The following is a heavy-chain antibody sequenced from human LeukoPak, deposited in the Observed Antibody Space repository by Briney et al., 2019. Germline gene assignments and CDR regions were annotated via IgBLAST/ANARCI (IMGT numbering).Heavy chain of an antibody. CDR1: AYSFSNYW. Sequence: KVSCEGSAYSFSNYWIGWVRQLPGKGLEWMGIIYPGDSDTRYSPSFQGHVTISADKSVSTAYLQWNSLKASDTAMYYCARYREMATTHCFDYWGQGALVTVSS. CDR3: ARYREMATTHCFDY. D-gene: IGHD5-24*01. V-gene: IGHV5-51*01. J-gene: IGHJ4*02. CDR2: IYPGDSDT.